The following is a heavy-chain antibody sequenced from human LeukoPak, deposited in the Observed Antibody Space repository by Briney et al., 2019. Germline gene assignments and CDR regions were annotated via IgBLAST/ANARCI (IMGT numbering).Heavy chain of an antibody. D-gene: IGHD5-24*01. CDR1: GFTFSDYT. J-gene: IGHJ4*02. CDR2: IDLSGSTL. V-gene: IGHV3-48*04. Sequence: GGSLRLSCVASGFTFSDYTMNWVRQAPGKGLEWVSYIDLSGSTLYYVDSVKGRFTISRDNAKNSLYLQMNSLRAEDTALYYCAKDMTENGFIDYWGQGTLVTVSS. CDR3: AKDMTENGFIDY.